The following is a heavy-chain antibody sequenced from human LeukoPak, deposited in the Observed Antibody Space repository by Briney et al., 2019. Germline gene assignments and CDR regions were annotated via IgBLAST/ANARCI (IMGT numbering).Heavy chain of an antibody. Sequence: GGSLRLSCAPSGFTFSSYEMNWVRQAPGKGLEWVSYISSSGSTIYYTDSVKGRFTISRDNAKNSLYLQMNSLRAEDTAVYYCARDGTTVTTRPDFFDYWGQGTLVTVSS. V-gene: IGHV3-48*03. D-gene: IGHD4-17*01. CDR1: GFTFSSYE. CDR2: ISSSGSTI. J-gene: IGHJ4*02. CDR3: ARDGTTVTTRPDFFDY.